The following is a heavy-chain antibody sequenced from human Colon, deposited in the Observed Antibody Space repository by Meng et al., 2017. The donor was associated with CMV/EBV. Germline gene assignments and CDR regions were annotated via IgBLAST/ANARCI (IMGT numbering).Heavy chain of an antibody. CDR1: GYTFTSYD. CDR3: ARAGYSSSWVRYYYGMDV. CDR2: MNPNSGNT. J-gene: IGHJ6*02. D-gene: IGHD6-13*01. Sequence: ASMKVSCKASGYTFTSYDINWVRQATGQGLEWMGWMNPNSGNTGYAQKFQGRVTITRNTSISTAYMELSSLRSEDTAVYYCARAGYSSSWVRYYYGMDVWGQGTTVTVSS. V-gene: IGHV1-8*03.